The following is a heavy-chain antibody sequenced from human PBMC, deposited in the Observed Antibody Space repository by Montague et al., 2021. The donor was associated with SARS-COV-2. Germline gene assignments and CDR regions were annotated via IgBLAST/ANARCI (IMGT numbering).Heavy chain of an antibody. Sequence: SETLSLTCTVSGGSITGYYWSWLRRSPGKGLEWIAYIYDGGAVIYNPSLGSRVTISTDTSKNQLSLKVNSVTAADPAVYYCVRDHPYGGPRGAYDIWGQGTVVTVSS. CDR3: VRDHPYGGPRGAYDI. CDR2: IYDGGAV. D-gene: IGHD4-23*01. V-gene: IGHV4-59*01. CDR1: GGSITGYY. J-gene: IGHJ3*02.